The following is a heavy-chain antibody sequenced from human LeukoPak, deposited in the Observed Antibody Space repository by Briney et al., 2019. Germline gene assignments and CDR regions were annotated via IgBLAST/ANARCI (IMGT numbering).Heavy chain of an antibody. CDR1: GDTFTSYG. J-gene: IGHJ4*02. CDR3: ARDHMTTVTTGY. V-gene: IGHV1-18*01. D-gene: IGHD4-17*01. Sequence: ASVKVSCKASGDTFTSYGISWVRQAPGQGLEWMGWISAYNGNTNYAQKLQGRVTMTTDTSTSTAYMELRSLRSDDTAVYYCARDHMTTVTTGYWGQGTLVTVSS. CDR2: ISAYNGNT.